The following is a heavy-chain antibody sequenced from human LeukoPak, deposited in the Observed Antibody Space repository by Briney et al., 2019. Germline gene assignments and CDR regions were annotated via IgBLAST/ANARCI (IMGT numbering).Heavy chain of an antibody. CDR1: GFTFSSFG. J-gene: IGHJ4*02. CDR2: LPHDGSNI. V-gene: IGHV3-30*18. D-gene: IGHD3-16*01. CDR3: VKELTYYGSLIDY. Sequence: GGSLRLSCAASGFTFSSFGMHWVRQAPGKGLEWVAVLPHDGSNIYYADSVKGRFTISRDNSKNTLSLQMNSLRPEDTAVYYCVKELTYYGSLIDYWGQGTLVIVSS.